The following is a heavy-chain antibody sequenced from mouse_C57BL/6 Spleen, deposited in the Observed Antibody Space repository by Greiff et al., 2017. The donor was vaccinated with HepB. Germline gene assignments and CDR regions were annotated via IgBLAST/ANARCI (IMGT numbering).Heavy chain of an antibody. J-gene: IGHJ4*01. D-gene: IGHD2-3*01. Sequence: EVKVIESGGGLVKPGGSLKLSCAASGFTFSDYGMHWVRQAPEKGLEWVAYISSGSSTIYYADTVKGRFTISRDNAKNTLFLQMTSLRSEDTAMYYCASPYDGYYVYAMDYWGQGTSVTVSS. V-gene: IGHV5-17*01. CDR1: GFTFSDYG. CDR2: ISSGSSTI. CDR3: ASPYDGYYVYAMDY.